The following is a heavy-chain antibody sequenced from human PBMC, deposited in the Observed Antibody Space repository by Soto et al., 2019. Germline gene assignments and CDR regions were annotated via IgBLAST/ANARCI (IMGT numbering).Heavy chain of an antibody. V-gene: IGHV4-34*01. D-gene: IGHD3-16*01. CDR1: GGSFSGYY. Sequence: SETLSLTCGVYGGSFSGYYWSWIRQPPGKGLEWIGEINHSGNTKYSPSLKSRVTISVDTSENQITLKLSSATAADTAVYYWAICDYDRRCAIDYWGQGIPVT. J-gene: IGHJ4*02. CDR3: AICDYDRRCAIDY. CDR2: INHSGNT.